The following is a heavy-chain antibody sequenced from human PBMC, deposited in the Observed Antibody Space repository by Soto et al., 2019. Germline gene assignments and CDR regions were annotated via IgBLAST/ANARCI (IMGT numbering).Heavy chain of an antibody. CDR1: GGSFSGYY. CDR3: ARGGDGSGRKVKYYYYYYMDV. J-gene: IGHJ6*03. V-gene: IGHV4-34*01. Sequence: SETLSLTCAVYGGSFSGYYWSWIRQPPGKGLEWIGEINHSGSTNYNPSLKSRVTISVDTSKNQFSLKLSSVTAADTAVYYCARGGDGSGRKVKYYYYYYMDVWGKGTTVTVSS. CDR2: INHSGST. D-gene: IGHD3-10*01.